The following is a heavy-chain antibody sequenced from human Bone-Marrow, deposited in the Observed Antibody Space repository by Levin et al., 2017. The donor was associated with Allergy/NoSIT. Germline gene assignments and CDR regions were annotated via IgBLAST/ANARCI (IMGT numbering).Heavy chain of an antibody. V-gene: IGHV4-4*01. CDR2: ISHSGTT. CDR3: ARVFDSSPNRYFDY. Sequence: GSLRLSCVVSGASVSSRHWWSWVRQPPGTGLEWIGEISHSGTTNYNPSLNSRVTMSLDNSKNHFSLNLRSVTAADTAVYFCARVFDSSPNRYFDYWGQGTLVSVSS. J-gene: IGHJ4*02. D-gene: IGHD6-6*01. CDR1: GASVSSRHW.